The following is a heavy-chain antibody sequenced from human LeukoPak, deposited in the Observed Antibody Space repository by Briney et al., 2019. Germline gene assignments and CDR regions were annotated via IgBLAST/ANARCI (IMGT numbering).Heavy chain of an antibody. CDR1: GYTFTDYY. V-gene: IGHV1-69-2*01. J-gene: IGHJ5*02. Sequence: ASVKVSCKVSGYTFTDYYMHWVQQAPGKGFEWMGLVDPEDGETIYAEKFQGRVTITADTSTDTAYMELSSLRSEDTAVYYCATNPRYCSSTSCYFPWGQGTLVTVSS. CDR3: ATNPRYCSSTSCYFP. D-gene: IGHD2-2*01. CDR2: VDPEDGET.